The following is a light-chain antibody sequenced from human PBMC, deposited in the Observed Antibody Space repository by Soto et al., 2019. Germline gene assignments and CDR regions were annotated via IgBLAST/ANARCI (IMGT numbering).Light chain of an antibody. V-gene: IGKV3-20*01. J-gene: IGKJ1*01. CDR2: GAS. CDR3: QQYAASPRT. Sequence: EVVLTQSPGALSLSPRERATLSGRASQSVSNNYLAWYQHKPGQAPRLLIYGASNRAPGIPDRFSGSGSGPDFTLTISRLEPEDFAVYYCQQYAASPRTFGQRTLVEVK. CDR1: QSVSNNY.